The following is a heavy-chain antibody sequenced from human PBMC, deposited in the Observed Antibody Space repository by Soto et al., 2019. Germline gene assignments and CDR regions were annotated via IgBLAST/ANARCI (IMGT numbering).Heavy chain of an antibody. J-gene: IGHJ4*02. D-gene: IGHD2-15*01. CDR1: GGSISSYY. Sequence: SETLSLTCTVSGGSISSYYWSWIRQPPGKGLEWIGYIYYSGSTNYNPSLKSRVTISVDTSKNQFSLKLSSVTAADTAVYYCARGFATFDYWGQGTLVTVSS. CDR3: ARGFATFDY. CDR2: IYYSGST. V-gene: IGHV4-59*01.